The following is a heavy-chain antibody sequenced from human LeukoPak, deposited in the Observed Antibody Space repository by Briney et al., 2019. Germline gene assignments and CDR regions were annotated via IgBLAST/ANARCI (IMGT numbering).Heavy chain of an antibody. V-gene: IGHV3-30*18. J-gene: IGHJ4*02. Sequence: PGGSLRLSYAASGFTFSSYGMHWVRQAPGKGLEWVAVISYDGSNKYYADSVKGRFTISRDNSKNTLYLQMNSLRAEDTAVYYCAKADIVATWSFDYWGQGTLVTVSS. CDR1: GFTFSSYG. CDR2: ISYDGSNK. CDR3: AKADIVATWSFDY. D-gene: IGHD5-12*01.